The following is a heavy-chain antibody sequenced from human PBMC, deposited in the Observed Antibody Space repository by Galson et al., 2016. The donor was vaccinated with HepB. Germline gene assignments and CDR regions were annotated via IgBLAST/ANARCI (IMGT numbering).Heavy chain of an antibody. CDR1: GYTFTTYS. J-gene: IGHJ5*02. Sequence: SVKVSCKASGYTFTTYSMHWVRQAPGQGLEWLGLINPSGGSTTYAQRFQARVTLTRDTSASTVYMELSSLRSEDTAVYYWARGGSRRELLEDPWGQGTLVTVSS. CDR2: INPSGGST. CDR3: ARGGSRRELLEDP. D-gene: IGHD3-10*01. V-gene: IGHV1-46*01.